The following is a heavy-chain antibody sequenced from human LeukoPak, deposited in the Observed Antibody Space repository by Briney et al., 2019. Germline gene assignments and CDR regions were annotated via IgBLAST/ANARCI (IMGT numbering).Heavy chain of an antibody. V-gene: IGHV4-34*01. Sequence: PSETQSLTCAVYGGSFSGYYWSWIRQPPGKGLEWIGEINHSGSTNYNPSLKSRVTISVDTSKNQFSLKLNSVTAADTAVYYCARGHTRITMIRGSKSAYYFDYWGQGTLVTVSS. D-gene: IGHD3-10*01. J-gene: IGHJ4*02. CDR2: INHSGST. CDR3: ARGHTRITMIRGSKSAYYFDY. CDR1: GGSFSGYY.